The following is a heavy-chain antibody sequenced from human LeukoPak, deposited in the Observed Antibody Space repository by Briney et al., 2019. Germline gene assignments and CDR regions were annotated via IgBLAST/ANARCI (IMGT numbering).Heavy chain of an antibody. CDR1: GYTFTSYY. D-gene: IGHD3-22*01. V-gene: IGHV1-46*01. J-gene: IGHJ4*02. Sequence: ASVKVSCKASGYTFTSYYMHWVRQAPGQGLEWMGIINPSGGSTSYAQKFQGRVTMTRDTSTSTVYMELSSLRPEDTAVYYCARDSYYYDSSGYLDPYYFDYWGQGTLVTVSS. CDR3: ARDSYYYDSSGYLDPYYFDY. CDR2: INPSGGST.